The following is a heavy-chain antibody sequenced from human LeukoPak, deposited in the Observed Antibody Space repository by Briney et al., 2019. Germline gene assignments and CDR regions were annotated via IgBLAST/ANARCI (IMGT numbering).Heavy chain of an antibody. Sequence: SVKVSCKASGGTFSSYAISWVRQAPGQGLEWMGGIIPIFGTANYAQKFQGRVTITADKSTSTAYMELSSLRSEDTAVYYCARMVRGVIASPGDWGQGTLVTVSS. V-gene: IGHV1-69*06. CDR3: ARMVRGVIASPGD. CDR1: GGTFSSYA. CDR2: IIPIFGTA. J-gene: IGHJ4*02. D-gene: IGHD3-10*01.